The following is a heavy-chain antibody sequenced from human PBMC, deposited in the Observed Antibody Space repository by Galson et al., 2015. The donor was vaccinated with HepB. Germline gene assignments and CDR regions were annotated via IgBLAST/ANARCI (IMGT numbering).Heavy chain of an antibody. D-gene: IGHD2/OR15-2a*01. J-gene: IGHJ3*02. V-gene: IGHV3-23*01. CDR1: GFTFSSYA. Sequence: SLRLSCAASGFTFSSYAMSWVRQAPGRGLEWVLVISSGSQTTYHADSVKGRFTISRDNSKNTVYLHMNSLRAEDTAVYFCARSQAGIFDAFETWGQGTMVTVSA. CDR3: ARSQAGIFDAFET. CDR2: ISSGSQTT.